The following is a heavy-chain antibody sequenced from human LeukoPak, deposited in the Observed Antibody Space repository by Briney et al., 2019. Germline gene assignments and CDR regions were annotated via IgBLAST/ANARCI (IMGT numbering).Heavy chain of an antibody. V-gene: IGHV3-23*01. CDR2: ISSSGNST. J-gene: IGHJ5*02. CDR3: AKMTTGRNWFDP. Sequence: GGSLRLSCAVSGFTFSSYVMSWVRQAPGKGLEWVSAISSSGNSTYYADSPKGRFTISRDNSKNTLYLQMNSLRAEDTAVYYCAKMTTGRNWFDPWGQGTLVTVSS. CDR1: GFTFSSYV. D-gene: IGHD3-9*01.